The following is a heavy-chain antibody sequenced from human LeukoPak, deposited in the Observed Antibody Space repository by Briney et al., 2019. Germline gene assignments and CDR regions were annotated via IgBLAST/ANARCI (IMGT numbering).Heavy chain of an antibody. V-gene: IGHV1-69*05. J-gene: IGHJ4*02. Sequence: ASVKVSCKASGGTFSSYAISWVRRAPGQGLEWMGRIIPIFGTANYAQKFQGRVTITTDESTSTAYMELSSLRSEDTAVYYCARDQSPYSSGDYWGQGTLVTVSS. CDR3: ARDQSPYSSGDY. D-gene: IGHD3-22*01. CDR1: GGTFSSYA. CDR2: IIPIFGTA.